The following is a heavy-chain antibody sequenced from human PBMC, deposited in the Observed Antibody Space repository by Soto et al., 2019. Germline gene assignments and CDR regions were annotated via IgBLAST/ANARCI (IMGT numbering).Heavy chain of an antibody. D-gene: IGHD5-12*01. Sequence: GASVKVSCKASGYTFTSYPMHWVRQAPGQRLEWMGWINAGNGNTKYSQKFQGRVTITRDTSASTAYMELGSLRSEDTAVYYCARDLMATPRYFYYYYGMDVWGQGTTVTVSS. V-gene: IGHV1-3*01. CDR3: ARDLMATPRYFYYYYGMDV. CDR2: INAGNGNT. CDR1: GYTFTSYP. J-gene: IGHJ6*02.